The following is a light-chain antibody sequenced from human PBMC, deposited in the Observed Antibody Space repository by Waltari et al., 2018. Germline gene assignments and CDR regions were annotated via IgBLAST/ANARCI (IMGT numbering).Light chain of an antibody. Sequence: ETVLTQSPGTLSLSPGERATLSCRASQSVSGNCLAWYQQKPGQSPRLLIYAASSRVAGLPERFSGSGSGTDFTLTISSLQPEDVAVYYCQQYNHWSLISFGQGTRLEMK. CDR1: QSVSGNC. CDR3: QQYNHWSLIS. J-gene: IGKJ5*01. V-gene: IGKV3-20*01. CDR2: AAS.